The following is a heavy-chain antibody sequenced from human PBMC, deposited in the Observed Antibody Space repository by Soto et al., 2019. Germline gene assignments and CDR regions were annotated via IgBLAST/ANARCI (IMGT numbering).Heavy chain of an antibody. CDR1: GGSISSYY. Sequence: QVQLQESGPGLVKPSETLSLTCPVPGGSISSYYWSGIGQPPGKGREWIGYIYYSGSTNYNPSLKSRVTISVDTSKNQFSLKLSSVTAADTAVYYCARVPHNRGSAYYGMDVWGQGTTVTVSS. V-gene: IGHV4-59*01. D-gene: IGHD3-16*01. CDR2: IYYSGST. J-gene: IGHJ6*02. CDR3: ARVPHNRGSAYYGMDV.